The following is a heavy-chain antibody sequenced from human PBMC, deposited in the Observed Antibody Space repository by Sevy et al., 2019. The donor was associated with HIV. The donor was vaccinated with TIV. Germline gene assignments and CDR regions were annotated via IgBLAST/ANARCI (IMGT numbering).Heavy chain of an antibody. V-gene: IGHV3-11*01. Sequence: GGALRLSCAASGFTFSDYYMSWIRQAPGKGLEWVSYISSSGSTIYYADSVKGRFTISRDNAKNSLYLQMNSLSAEDTAVYYCARDQGIEPTPTYGMDVWGQGTTVTVSS. D-gene: IGHD6-13*01. J-gene: IGHJ6*02. CDR1: GFTFSDYY. CDR3: ARDQGIEPTPTYGMDV. CDR2: ISSSGSTI.